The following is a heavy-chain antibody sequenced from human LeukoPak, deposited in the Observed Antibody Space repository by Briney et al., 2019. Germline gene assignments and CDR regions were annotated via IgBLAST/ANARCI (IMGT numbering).Heavy chain of an antibody. D-gene: IGHD3-22*01. V-gene: IGHV1-69*02. CDR2: IIPILGIA. CDR1: GGTFSSYT. Sequence: SVKVSCKASGGTFSSYTISSVREAPGQGLEWMGRIIPILGIANYAQKFQGRVTITADKSTSTAYMELSRLRSEDTSVYYCARGSDSSGPGFDACGQGTLVTVSS. CDR3: ARGSDSSGPGFDA. J-gene: IGHJ5*02.